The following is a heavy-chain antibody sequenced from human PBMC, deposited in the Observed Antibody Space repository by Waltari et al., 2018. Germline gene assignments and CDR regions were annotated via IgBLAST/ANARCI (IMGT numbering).Heavy chain of an antibody. Sequence: EVQLVESGGSLIQPGGSLRLSCAASGLTVSANYMSWVRQAPGEGLEWVSVLYSAGTTYYADSVKGRFTISRDNSKNTLYLQMNSLRAEDTAVYYCARGLGGIAGSLGFWGQGTLVTVSS. CDR1: GLTVSANY. CDR3: ARGLGGIAGSLGF. D-gene: IGHD1-20*01. CDR2: LYSAGTT. V-gene: IGHV3-53*01. J-gene: IGHJ4*02.